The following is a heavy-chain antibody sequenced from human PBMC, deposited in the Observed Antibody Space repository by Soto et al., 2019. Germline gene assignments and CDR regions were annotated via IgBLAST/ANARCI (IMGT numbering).Heavy chain of an antibody. CDR1: GFTFGKAW. V-gene: IGHV3-15*01. CDR2: IKSKTDGGTT. J-gene: IGHJ6*02. CDR3: TTNSYYDILTGYYLYYYYGMDV. Sequence: LRLSCAASGFTFGKAWMGWVRQAPEKGLEWVGRIKSKTDGGTTDYAAPVKGRFTISRDDSKNTRYLQMNSLKTEETAVYYCTTNSYYDILTGYYLYYYYGMDVWGQGTTVTVSS. D-gene: IGHD3-9*01.